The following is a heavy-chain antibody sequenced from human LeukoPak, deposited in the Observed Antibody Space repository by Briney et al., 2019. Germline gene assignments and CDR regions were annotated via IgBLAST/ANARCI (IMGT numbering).Heavy chain of an antibody. CDR1: GFTFSNYW. CDR2: IKQDGSEK. D-gene: IGHD6-13*01. CDR3: AKGTIAAAEENFDY. J-gene: IGHJ4*02. Sequence: GGSLRLSCAASGFTFSNYWMSWVRQAPGKGLEWVANIKQDGSEKYYGDSLKGRFTISRDNSKNTPYLQMNSLRPEDTAVYYCAKGTIAAAEENFDYWGQGTLVTVSS. V-gene: IGHV3-7*02.